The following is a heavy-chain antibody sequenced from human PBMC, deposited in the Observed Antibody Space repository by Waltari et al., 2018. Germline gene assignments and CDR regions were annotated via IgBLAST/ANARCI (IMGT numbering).Heavy chain of an antibody. V-gene: IGHV1-69-2*01. CDR1: GYTFTDYY. CDR3: ALLSGYYIGWFDP. Sequence: EVQLVQSGAEVKKPGATVKISCKVSGYTFTDYYMHWVQQAPGKGLEWMGLVDPKDGETIYAENVQGRVTITADTSTDTAYMERSCLRADDTAVYYCALLSGYYIGWFDPWGQGTLGTVSS. J-gene: IGHJ5*02. CDR2: VDPKDGET. D-gene: IGHD3-3*01.